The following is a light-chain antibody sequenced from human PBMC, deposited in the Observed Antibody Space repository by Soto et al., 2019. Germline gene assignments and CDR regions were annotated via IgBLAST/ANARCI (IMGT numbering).Light chain of an antibody. Sequence: SPATLSVSPGERATLSCRASQSVSSNLAWYQQKPGQAPRLLIYGASTRATGIPARFSGSGSGTEFTLTISSLQYEDVAVYYCQQYNNWPSWTFGQGTKVDIK. V-gene: IGKV3-15*01. CDR3: QQYNNWPSWT. J-gene: IGKJ1*01. CDR2: GAS. CDR1: QSVSSN.